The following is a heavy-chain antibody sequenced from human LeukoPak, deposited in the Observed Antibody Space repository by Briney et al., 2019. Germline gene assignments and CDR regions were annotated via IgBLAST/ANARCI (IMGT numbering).Heavy chain of an antibody. CDR2: IVVCSGNT. CDR3: QVQLERTNYYYYYGMDV. J-gene: IGHJ6*02. V-gene: IGHV1-58*01. Sequence: SVTVSCKASGFTFTSSAVQWVRQARGQRLEWIGWIVVCSGNTNYAQKFQERVTITRDMSSSTAYMELSSLRSEDTAVYYCQVQLERTNYYYYYGMDVWGQGTTVTVSS. CDR1: GFTFTSSA. D-gene: IGHD1-1*01.